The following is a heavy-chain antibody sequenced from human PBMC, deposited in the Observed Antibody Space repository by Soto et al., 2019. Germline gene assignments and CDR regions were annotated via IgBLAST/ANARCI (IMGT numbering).Heavy chain of an antibody. J-gene: IGHJ5*02. V-gene: IGHV1-69*01. D-gene: IGHD6-13*01. CDR3: AREAAETVGDGYWCDP. CDR2: ITPIFGTA. Sequence: QVQLVQSGAEVKKPGSSVKVSCKASGGTFSSYAISWVRQAPGQGLEWMGGITPIFGTANYAQKFQGRVTITADESTSTAHMELSSLRSEDTAVYYCAREAAETVGDGYWCDPWGQGTLVTVSS. CDR1: GGTFSSYA.